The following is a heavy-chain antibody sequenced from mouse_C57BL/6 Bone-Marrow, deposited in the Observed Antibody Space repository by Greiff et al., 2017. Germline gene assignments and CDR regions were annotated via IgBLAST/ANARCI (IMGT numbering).Heavy chain of an antibody. V-gene: IGHV14-4*01. CDR3: TTSRWLLRFDY. D-gene: IGHD2-3*01. CDR2: IDPENGDT. CDR1: GFNIKDDY. Sequence: VQLQQSGAELVRPGASVKLSCTASGFNIKDDYMHWVKQRPEQGLEWIGWIDPENGDTEYASKFQGKATITADTSSNTAYLQLSRLTSEDTAVYYCTTSRWLLRFDYWGQGTTLTVSS. J-gene: IGHJ2*01.